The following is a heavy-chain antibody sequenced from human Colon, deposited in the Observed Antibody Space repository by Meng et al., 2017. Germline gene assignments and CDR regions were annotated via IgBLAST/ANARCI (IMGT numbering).Heavy chain of an antibody. CDR2: INTDGVTN. CDR3: ARGGRYFDWFDALDH. V-gene: IGHV3-74*01. D-gene: IGHD3-9*01. J-gene: IGHJ4*02. Sequence: GESLKISCVVSGFTFSSHWMHWVRQAPGKGLVWLSRINTDGVTNYYGDSVEGRFTVSRDNAKTTLYLELNSLRDEDTGTYYCARGGRYFDWFDALDHWGQGTLVTVSS. CDR1: GFTFSSHW.